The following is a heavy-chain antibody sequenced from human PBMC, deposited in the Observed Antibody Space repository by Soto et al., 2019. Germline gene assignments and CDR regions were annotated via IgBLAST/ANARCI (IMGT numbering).Heavy chain of an antibody. V-gene: IGHV3-9*01. Sequence: PGGSLRLSCAASGFTFDDYVMHWVRQAPGKGLEWVASVNWNGRTTHYASAVKGRFSVSIDNGKNSLYLEMSSVRRNDTAVYFCANVREDNYALDYWGQGILVTVSS. CDR2: VNWNGRTT. CDR3: ANVREDNYALDY. D-gene: IGHD2-2*01. CDR1: GFTFDDYV. J-gene: IGHJ4*02.